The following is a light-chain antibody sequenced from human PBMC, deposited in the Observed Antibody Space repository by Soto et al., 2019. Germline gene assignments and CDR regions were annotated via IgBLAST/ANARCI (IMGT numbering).Light chain of an antibody. CDR1: QGISNY. CDR2: AAS. CDR3: QKYSSVIN. V-gene: IGKV1-27*01. Sequence: DIQMTQSPASLSASVGDRVTITCRASQGISNYLAWYQQKPGKVPKLLIYAASTLQSGVPSRFSGSGSGTDFTLTITSLQTEDVATYYCQKYSSVINFGQGTRLEIK. J-gene: IGKJ5*01.